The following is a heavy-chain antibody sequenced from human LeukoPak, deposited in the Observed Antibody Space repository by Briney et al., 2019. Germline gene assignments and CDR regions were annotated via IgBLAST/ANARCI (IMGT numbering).Heavy chain of an antibody. Sequence: SETLSLTCAVYGGSFSGYYWSWIRQPPGKGLEWIGEINHSGSTNYNPSLKSRVTISVDTSKNQFSLKPSSVTAADTAVYYCARRGPTMVRGVIAFDYWGQGTLVTVSS. CDR1: GGSFSGYY. CDR2: INHSGST. D-gene: IGHD3-10*01. J-gene: IGHJ4*02. V-gene: IGHV4-34*01. CDR3: ARRGPTMVRGVIAFDY.